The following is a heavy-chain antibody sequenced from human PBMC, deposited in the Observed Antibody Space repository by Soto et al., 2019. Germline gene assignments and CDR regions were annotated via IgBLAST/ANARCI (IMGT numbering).Heavy chain of an antibody. CDR1: GVSISGAYY. CDR2: VGGT. CDR3: AGGASGYDNSGRPSFFFHY. V-gene: IGHV4-31*11. D-gene: IGHD3-22*01. Sequence: SETLSLTCAVSGVSISGAYYWNWIRQHPGKGLEWMGYVGGTYYNPSLSGRLSTSADTSKNQFSLKLTSVTAADTAIYYCAGGASGYDNSGRPSFFFHYWGQGAPVTVSS. J-gene: IGHJ4*02.